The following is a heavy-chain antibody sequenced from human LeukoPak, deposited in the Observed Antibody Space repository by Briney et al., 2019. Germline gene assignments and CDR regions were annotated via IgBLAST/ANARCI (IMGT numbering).Heavy chain of an antibody. CDR3: PHRGRFDSSGHYFAY. J-gene: IGHJ4*02. CDR1: WFSPSTSGVG. D-gene: IGHD3-22*01. V-gene: IGHV2-5*02. Sequence: VSGPTLSKPTQTLTLTCTFSWFSPSTSGVGVCWIRQPPGKALEWHALIYWDDDKRYSPSLKSRLTIPNDTSKKQVVLTVNNMDHVDTATYYCPHRGRFDSSGHYFAYWGQGTLVTVSS. CDR2: IYWDDDK.